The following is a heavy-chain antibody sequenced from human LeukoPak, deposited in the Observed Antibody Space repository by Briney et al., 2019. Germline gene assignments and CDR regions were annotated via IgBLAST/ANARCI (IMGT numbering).Heavy chain of an antibody. D-gene: IGHD3-10*01. CDR1: GFTFTSYA. Sequence: GGSLRLSCAASGFTFTSYAVTWVRQAPGKGLEWVSSISASDITNFADSVKGRFSISRDNPKNTLYLQMNSLRAEDTAVYYCAKDYGSGSAEYLDYWGQGTLVTVSS. CDR3: AKDYGSGSAEYLDY. CDR2: ISASDIT. V-gene: IGHV3-23*01. J-gene: IGHJ4*02.